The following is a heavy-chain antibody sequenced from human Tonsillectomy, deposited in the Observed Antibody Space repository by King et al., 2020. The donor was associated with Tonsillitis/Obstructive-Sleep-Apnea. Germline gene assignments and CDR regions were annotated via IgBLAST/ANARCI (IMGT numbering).Heavy chain of an antibody. CDR3: ARDCSSTKCLTAMGTFDI. V-gene: IGHV3-21*01. CDR2: ISSGSSYI. D-gene: IGHD2-2*01. Sequence: EVQLQESGGGLVKPGGSLRLSCAASGFSFSSYSMNWVRQAPGKGLEWVSSISSGSSYIYYTDSLKGRFTISRDNAKNSLYLQMNSLRAEDTAVYYCARDCSSTKCLTAMGTFDIWGQGTMVTVSS. J-gene: IGHJ3*02. CDR1: GFSFSSYS.